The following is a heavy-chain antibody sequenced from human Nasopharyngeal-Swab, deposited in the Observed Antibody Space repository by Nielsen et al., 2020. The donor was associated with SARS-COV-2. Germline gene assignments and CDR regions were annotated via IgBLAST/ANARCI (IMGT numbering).Heavy chain of an antibody. J-gene: IGHJ5*02. Sequence: GESLKISCVASGFTFSSYAMSWVRQAPGKGLEWVSATGASGNGGYYTGSVRGRFIISRDNSKNTLYLQLNSLRAEDTALYYCVRPGIAVAGTRWFDPWGQGTLVTVSS. CDR3: VRPGIAVAGTRWFDP. V-gene: IGHV3-23*01. D-gene: IGHD6-19*01. CDR1: GFTFSSYA. CDR2: TGASGNGG.